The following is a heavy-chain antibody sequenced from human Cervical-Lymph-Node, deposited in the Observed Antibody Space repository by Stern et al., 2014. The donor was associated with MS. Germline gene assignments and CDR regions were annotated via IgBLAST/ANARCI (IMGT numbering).Heavy chain of an antibody. CDR3: ARKPAGNREFDF. J-gene: IGHJ4*02. D-gene: IGHD1-14*01. V-gene: IGHV4-28*01. CDR1: GSSISSYHW. CDR2: IFQSGDP. Sequence: HVQLQESGPGLVKPSDTLSLTCAVSGSSISSYHWWGWIRQPPGKGLEWMGYIFQSGDPYYNPSLRSRLTMSVDSSKNQFSLKLNSVTAVDTAVYYCARKPAGNREFDFWGQGTLVSVSS.